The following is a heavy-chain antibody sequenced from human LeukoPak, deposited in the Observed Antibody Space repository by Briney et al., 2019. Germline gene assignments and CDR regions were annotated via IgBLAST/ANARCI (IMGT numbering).Heavy chain of an antibody. V-gene: IGHV3-30*04. CDR1: GFTFSSYA. J-gene: IGHJ4*02. CDR3: AKDDAWLRFGE. CDR2: ISYDGSNK. Sequence: GGSLRLSCAASGFTFSSYAMHWVRQAPGKGLEWVAVISYDGSNKYYADSVKGRFTISRDNSKNTPYLEVISLTAEDTALYYCAKDDAWLRFGEWSQGTLVTVSS. D-gene: IGHD3-10*01.